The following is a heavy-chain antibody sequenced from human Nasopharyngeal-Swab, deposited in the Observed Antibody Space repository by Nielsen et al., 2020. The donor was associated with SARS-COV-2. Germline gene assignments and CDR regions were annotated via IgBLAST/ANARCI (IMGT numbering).Heavy chain of an antibody. Sequence: GESLKISCAASGFTLRSYTMNWVRQAPGKGLEWVSSISPPSDYIYYAEPVKGRFTISRDNAKNSLFLQMNSLRAEETAIYYCVRGSYGHYDSWGQGALITVSS. CDR3: VRGSYGHYDS. J-gene: IGHJ5*01. CDR1: GFTLRSYT. V-gene: IGHV3-21*06. CDR2: ISPPSDYI. D-gene: IGHD4-17*01.